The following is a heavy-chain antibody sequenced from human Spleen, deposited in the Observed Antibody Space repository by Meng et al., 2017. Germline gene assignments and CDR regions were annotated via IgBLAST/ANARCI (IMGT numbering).Heavy chain of an antibody. CDR2: INHSGST. J-gene: IGHJ4*02. D-gene: IGHD4-11*01. CDR3: ARGPTTMAHDFDY. V-gene: IGHV4-34*01. CDR1: GGSFSDYY. Sequence: QVQLQQSGPGLVKPSHTLSLTCVVSGGSFSDYYWSWIRQPPGKGLEWIGEINHSGSTNYNPSLESRATISVDTSQNNLSLKLSSVTAADSAVYYCARGPTTMAHDFDYWGQGTLVTVSS.